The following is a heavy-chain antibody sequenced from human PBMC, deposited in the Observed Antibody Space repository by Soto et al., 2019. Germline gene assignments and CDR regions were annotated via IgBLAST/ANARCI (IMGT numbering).Heavy chain of an antibody. D-gene: IGHD6-19*01. CDR2: TSGGAGST. Sequence: EVQLLEAGGGLVQPGGSLRLSCAASGFTFNSSAMSWVRQAPGKGLEWVSTTSGGAGSTYYADSVKGRFTISRDNSKNTLELQMNSLRADDTAVYYCAKGRYRIGLYDPYFDYWGQGTLVTVSS. J-gene: IGHJ4*02. CDR3: AKGRYRIGLYDPYFDY. V-gene: IGHV3-23*01. CDR1: GFTFNSSA.